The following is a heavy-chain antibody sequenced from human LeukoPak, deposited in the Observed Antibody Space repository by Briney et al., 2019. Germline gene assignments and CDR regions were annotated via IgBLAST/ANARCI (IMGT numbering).Heavy chain of an antibody. CDR3: ARLNGGYSSSWYYFDY. J-gene: IGHJ4*02. V-gene: IGHV4-59*08. Sequence: SETLSLTCTVSGGSITNYYWSWIRQPPGKGLEWIGYIYHSGRTNYNPSLKSRVTISVDTSKNQFYLKLSSVTAADTAVYYCARLNGGYSSSWYYFDYWGQGTLVTVSS. CDR1: GGSITNYY. D-gene: IGHD6-13*01. CDR2: IYHSGRT.